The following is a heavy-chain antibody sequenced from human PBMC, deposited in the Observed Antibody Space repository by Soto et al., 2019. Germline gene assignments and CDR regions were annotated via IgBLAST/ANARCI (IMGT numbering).Heavy chain of an antibody. Sequence: GGSLRLSCVASGFTFNNSAMSWVRQAPGKGLQWVSSISGTVGNTYYAESVKGRFTISRDTSKNTVYLQMNSLRAEDTAIYYCAKGKRGPPFYYLDTGGKGT. V-gene: IGHV3-23*01. CDR1: GFTFNNSA. CDR2: ISGTVGNT. CDR3: AKGKRGPPFYYLDT. J-gene: IGHJ4*02. D-gene: IGHD3-16*01.